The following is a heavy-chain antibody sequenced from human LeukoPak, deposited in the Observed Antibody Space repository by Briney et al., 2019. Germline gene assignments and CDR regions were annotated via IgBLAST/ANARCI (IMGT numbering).Heavy chain of an antibody. CDR2: MNPNSGNT. J-gene: IGHJ4*02. V-gene: IGHV1-8*01. Sequence: ASVKVSCKASGYTFTSYDINWVRQATGQGLEWMGWMNPNSGNTGYAQKFQGRVTMTRNTSISTAYTELSSLRSEDTAVYYCARMAYYYDSSGYHTTYYFDYWGQGTLVTVSS. CDR3: ARMAYYYDSSGYHTTYYFDY. CDR1: GYTFTSYD. D-gene: IGHD3-22*01.